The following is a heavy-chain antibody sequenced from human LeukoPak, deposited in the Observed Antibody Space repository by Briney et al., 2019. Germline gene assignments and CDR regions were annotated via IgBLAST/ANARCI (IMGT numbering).Heavy chain of an antibody. CDR3: ARGRSYGDYLFWFDP. D-gene: IGHD4-17*01. J-gene: IGHJ5*02. CDR1: GFTFSSYW. Sequence: GGSLRLSCAASGFTFSSYWMSWVRQAPGKGLEWVANIKQDGSEKYYVDSVKGRFTITRDNAKNSLYPQMNSLRAEDTAVYYCARGRSYGDYLFWFDPWGQGTLVTVSS. CDR2: IKQDGSEK. V-gene: IGHV3-7*01.